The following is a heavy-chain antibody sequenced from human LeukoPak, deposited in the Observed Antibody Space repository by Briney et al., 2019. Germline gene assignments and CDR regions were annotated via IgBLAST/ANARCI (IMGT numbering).Heavy chain of an antibody. D-gene: IGHD3-3*01. V-gene: IGHV3-23*01. CDR3: AKTGPEDRSGFYPYYFDS. Sequence: GGSLRLSCAASGFTFSAYAMTWVRQAPGKGLEGVSGMSGRSGATYYADSVKGRFTVSRDNSKNTMYLLMNSLRADDTAVYFCAKTGPEDRSGFYPYYFDSWGRGTLVTVSS. CDR2: MSGRSGAT. CDR1: GFTFSAYA. J-gene: IGHJ4*02.